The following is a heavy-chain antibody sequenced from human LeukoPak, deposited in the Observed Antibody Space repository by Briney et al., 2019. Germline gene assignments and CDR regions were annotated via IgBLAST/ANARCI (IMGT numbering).Heavy chain of an antibody. CDR1: GGTFSSYA. CDR3: ARAGSGYYYYYYMDV. V-gene: IGHV1-69*13. Sequence: ASVKVSCKASGGTFSSYAISWVRQAPGQGLEWMGGIIPIFGTANYAQKFQGRVTITADESTSTAYMELSSLRSEDTAVYYCARAGSGYYYYYYMDVWGKGTTVTISS. J-gene: IGHJ6*03. D-gene: IGHD3-10*01. CDR2: IIPIFGTA.